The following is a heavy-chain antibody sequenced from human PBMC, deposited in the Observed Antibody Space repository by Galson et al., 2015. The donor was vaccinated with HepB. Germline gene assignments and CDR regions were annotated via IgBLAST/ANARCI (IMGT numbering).Heavy chain of an antibody. CDR1: GFTFSSYA. J-gene: IGHJ5*02. CDR2: ISYDGSNK. D-gene: IGHD3-10*01. CDR3: ARDHSAEYYGSGSYYH. Sequence: SLRLSCAASGFTFSSYAMHWVRQAPGKGLEWVAVISYDGSNKYYADSVKGRFTISRDNSKNTLYLQMNSLRAEDTAVYYCARDHSAEYYGSGSYYHWGQGTLVTVSS. V-gene: IGHV3-30*04.